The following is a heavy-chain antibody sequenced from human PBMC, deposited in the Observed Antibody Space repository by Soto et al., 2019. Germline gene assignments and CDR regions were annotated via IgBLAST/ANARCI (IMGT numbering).Heavy chain of an antibody. CDR3: ARDMRHDYASGRLDY. CDR1: GFTFSYYR. D-gene: IGHD3-10*01. V-gene: IGHV3-30*04. CDR2: ISYDGKDN. J-gene: IGHJ4*02. Sequence: PGGSLTLSSVSSGFTFSYYRLHWVRPAPGKGLEWVAVISYDGKDNSYSDSVKGRFTISRDNSKSTVYLQMNNLRADDMAVYHCARDMRHDYASGRLDYLGQGTLVTVSS.